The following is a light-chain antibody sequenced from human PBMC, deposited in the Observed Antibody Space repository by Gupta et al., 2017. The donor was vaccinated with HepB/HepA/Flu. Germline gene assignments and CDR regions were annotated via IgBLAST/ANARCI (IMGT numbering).Light chain of an antibody. CDR3: QAWDSSTVV. CDR2: KDN. Sequence: SSELTQPPSVSVSPGQAASITCSGDKLGDKYACWYHQKPGQSPVLVIYKDNKRPAGIPGRCSGFYSGNTATLTISGTQAMDEADYYCQAWDSSTVVFGGGTKLTVL. V-gene: IGLV3-1*01. J-gene: IGLJ2*01. CDR1: KLGDKY.